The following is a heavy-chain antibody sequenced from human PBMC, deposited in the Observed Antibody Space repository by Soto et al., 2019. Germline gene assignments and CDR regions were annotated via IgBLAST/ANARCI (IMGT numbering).Heavy chain of an antibody. D-gene: IGHD3-10*01. CDR2: IYYSGST. V-gene: IGHV4-39*01. CDR3: ASSYYPYYFDY. Sequence: SETLSLTCTVSGGSISSSSYYWGWIRQPPGKGLEWIGSIYYSGSTYYNPSLKSRVTISVDTSKNQFSLKLSSVTAADTAVYYCASSYYPYYFDYWGQGTLVTVSS. J-gene: IGHJ4*02. CDR1: GGSISSSSYY.